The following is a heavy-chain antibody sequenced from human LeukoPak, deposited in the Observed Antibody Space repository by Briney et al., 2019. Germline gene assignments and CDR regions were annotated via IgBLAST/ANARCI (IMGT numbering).Heavy chain of an antibody. Sequence: PSETLSLTCTISGGSISYYYWSWIRQPAGKGLEWIGRIYSSGDANYNPSLKSRVTMSVDTPKNQFSLRVSPVTAADTAVYYCVREVIRGYYLFDSWGQGTLVTVSS. CDR2: IYSSGDA. D-gene: IGHD3-22*01. V-gene: IGHV4-4*07. CDR1: GGSISYYY. J-gene: IGHJ4*02. CDR3: VREVIRGYYLFDS.